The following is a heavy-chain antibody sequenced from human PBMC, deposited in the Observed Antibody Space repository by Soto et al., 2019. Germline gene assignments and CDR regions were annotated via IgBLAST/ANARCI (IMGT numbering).Heavy chain of an antibody. D-gene: IGHD3-10*01. V-gene: IGHV4-59*08. CDR1: GGSITSNY. CDR2: VHHSWGS. CDR3: ARQGFGPLHGLVDV. Sequence: SETLSLTCTVSGGSITSNYWSWFRQSPGKRMEWIGYVHHSWGSSYNPSLQSRVAISLDTSKSQFSLKVTSVTATDTAVYYCARQGFGPLHGLVDVWGQGTTVTVSS. J-gene: IGHJ6*02.